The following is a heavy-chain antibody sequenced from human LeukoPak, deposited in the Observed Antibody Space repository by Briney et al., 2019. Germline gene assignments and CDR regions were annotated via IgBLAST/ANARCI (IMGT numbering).Heavy chain of an antibody. CDR2: IDPVDSYT. V-gene: IGHV5-10-1*01. CDR3: ARLENTVASDLLY. CDR1: GYDFATYW. D-gene: IGHD2-21*01. Sequence: HGESLKISCEGSGYDFATYWIHWVRQMPGKGLEWLGRIDPVDSYTNYSPSFQGHVSFSTDNSISTAYLQWGSLRASDTAIYFCARLENTVASDLLYWGQGTLVTVSS. J-gene: IGHJ4*02.